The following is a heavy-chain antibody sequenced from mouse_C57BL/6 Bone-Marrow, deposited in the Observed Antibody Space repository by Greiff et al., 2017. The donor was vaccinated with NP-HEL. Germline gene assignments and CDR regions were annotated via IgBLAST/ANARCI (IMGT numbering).Heavy chain of an antibody. CDR3: AGSGGPYQEWFAY. J-gene: IGHJ3*01. V-gene: IGHV1-72*01. Sequence: QVQLKQSGAELVKPGASVKLSCTASGYTFTSYWMHWVKQRPGRGLEWIGMIDPNSGGTKYNEKFKSKATLTVDKPASTVYMQLRRLTSEDSAVYYCAGSGGPYQEWFAYWGQGTLLTVSS. CDR2: IDPNSGGT. CDR1: GYTFTSYW.